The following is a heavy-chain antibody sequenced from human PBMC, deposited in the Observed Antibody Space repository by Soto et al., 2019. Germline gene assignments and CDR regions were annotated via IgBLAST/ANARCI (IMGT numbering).Heavy chain of an antibody. CDR2: IDRSGRT. CDR1: SQSFSDYY. J-gene: IGHJ6*02. V-gene: IGHV4-34*01. CDR3: ARDSRTPSGGMDV. Sequence: PSETLSLTCTMYSQSFSDYYWNWIRQTPGKGLEWIGEIDRSGRTKYNPSLKSRVAISVDTSKNQFSLKLTSVTAADTAVYYCARDSRTPSGGMDVWGQGTTVTVSS.